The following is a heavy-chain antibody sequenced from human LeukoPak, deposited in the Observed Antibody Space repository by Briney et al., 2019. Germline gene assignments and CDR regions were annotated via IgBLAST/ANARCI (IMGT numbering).Heavy chain of an antibody. CDR1: GFNFSSYW. CDR2: IKQDGSEK. CDR3: ARDRRGPFDY. D-gene: IGHD3-10*01. V-gene: IGHV3-7*03. J-gene: IGHJ4*02. Sequence: GGSLRLSCAASGFNFSSYWMSWVRQAPGKGLEWVANIKQDGSEKYYVDSVKGRFTISRDNAKNSLYLQMNSLRAEDTAVYYCARDRRGPFDYWGQGTLVAVSS.